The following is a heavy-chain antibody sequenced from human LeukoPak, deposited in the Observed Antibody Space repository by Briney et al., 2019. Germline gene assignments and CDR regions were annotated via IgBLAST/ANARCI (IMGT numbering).Heavy chain of an antibody. D-gene: IGHD3-22*01. J-gene: IGHJ4*02. CDR3: ARAADTSEFDY. V-gene: IGHV3-21*01. CDR2: ISSSGNNI. Sequence: PGGSLRLSCAASGFSFTYTMNWVRQAPGKGLEWVSSISSSGNNIYYADSVKGRFTISRDNARNSMYLQMNSLRAEDTAVYYCARAADTSEFDYWGQGTLVTVSS. CDR1: GFSFTYT.